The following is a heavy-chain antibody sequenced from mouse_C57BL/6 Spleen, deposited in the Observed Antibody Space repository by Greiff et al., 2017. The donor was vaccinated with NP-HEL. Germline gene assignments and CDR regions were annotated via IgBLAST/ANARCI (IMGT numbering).Heavy chain of an antibody. CDR3: ARRGGYYGSSYDAMDY. CDR1: GYTFTSYW. J-gene: IGHJ4*01. D-gene: IGHD1-1*01. CDR2: LDPSDSAT. V-gene: IGHV1-52*01. Sequence: QVQLQQPGAELVRPGSSVKLSCKASGYTFTSYWMHWVKQRPIHGLAWIGNLDPSDSATHYNQKFKDKATLTVDTSSSPAYRQLSSLTSEDSAVYYRARRGGYYGSSYDAMDYWGQGTSVTVSS.